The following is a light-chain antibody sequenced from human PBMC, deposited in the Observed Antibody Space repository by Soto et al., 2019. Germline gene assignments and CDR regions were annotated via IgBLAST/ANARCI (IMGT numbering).Light chain of an antibody. CDR2: GAS. J-gene: IGKJ3*01. Sequence: DIQLTQSPSFLSASVGDRVTITCRASQGMSSYLAWYQQKPGKAPKLLIYGASTLQSGVPSRFSGSGSGTEFTLRISSLQHEHFATYYCQRPGVFGPGTKVDIX. CDR1: QGMSSY. V-gene: IGKV1-9*01. CDR3: QRPGV.